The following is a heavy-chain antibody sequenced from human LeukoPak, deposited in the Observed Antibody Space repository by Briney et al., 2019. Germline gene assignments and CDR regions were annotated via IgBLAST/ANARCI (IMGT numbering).Heavy chain of an antibody. V-gene: IGHV3-30*02. CDR2: IRYDGSYK. D-gene: IGHD2-2*02. Sequence: GRSLRLSCAASGFTFSRYGMHWVRQAPGKGLEWVSFIRYDGSYKDYADSVKGRFTISRDNSKNTLHLQMNSLRTEDTAVYYCAKDPLYTDYWGQGTLVIVSS. CDR1: GFTFSRYG. J-gene: IGHJ4*02. CDR3: AKDPLYTDY.